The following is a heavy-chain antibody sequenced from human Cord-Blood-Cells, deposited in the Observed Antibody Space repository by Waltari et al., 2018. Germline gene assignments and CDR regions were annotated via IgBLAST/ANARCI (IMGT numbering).Heavy chain of an antibody. CDR2: IRSKAYGGTT. J-gene: IGHJ4*02. Sequence: EVQLVESGGGLVKPGRSLRLSCTASGFTFGDYAMSWFRQAPGKGLEWVGFIRSKAYGGTTEYAASVKGRLTISRDDSKSIAYLQMNSLRTEDTAVYYCTRDRRIAAAGRTLFDYWGQGTLVTVSS. D-gene: IGHD6-13*01. CDR1: GFTFGDYA. CDR3: TRDRRIAAAGRTLFDY. V-gene: IGHV3-49*05.